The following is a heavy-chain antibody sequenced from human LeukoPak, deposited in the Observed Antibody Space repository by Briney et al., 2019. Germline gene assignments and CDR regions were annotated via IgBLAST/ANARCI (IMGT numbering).Heavy chain of an antibody. CDR2: ISSSGSTI. Sequence: GGSLRLSCAASGFTFSDYYMCWIRQAPGKGLEWVSYISSSGSTIYYADSVKGRFTISRDNAKNSLYLQMNSLRAEDTAVYYCARAPYSSGWYGKGYYFDYWGQGTLATVSS. V-gene: IGHV3-11*04. D-gene: IGHD6-19*01. CDR3: ARAPYSSGWYGKGYYFDY. J-gene: IGHJ4*02. CDR1: GFTFSDYY.